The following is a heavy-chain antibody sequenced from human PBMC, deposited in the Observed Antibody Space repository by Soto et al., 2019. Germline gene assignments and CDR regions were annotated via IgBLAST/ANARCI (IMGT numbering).Heavy chain of an antibody. D-gene: IGHD6-19*01. Sequence: PGGSLRLSCAASGFTFSSYAMSWVRQAPGKGLEWVSAISGSGGSTYYADSVKGRFTISRDNSKNTLYLQMNSLRAEDTAVYYCAKGGIENRPWYSSGWYNGMDVWGQGTMVTVSS. V-gene: IGHV3-23*01. CDR3: AKGGIENRPWYSSGWYNGMDV. CDR2: ISGSGGST. J-gene: IGHJ6*02. CDR1: GFTFSSYA.